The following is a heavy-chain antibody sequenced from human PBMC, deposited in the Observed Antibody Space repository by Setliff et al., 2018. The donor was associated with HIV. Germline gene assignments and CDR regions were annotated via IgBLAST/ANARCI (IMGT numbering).Heavy chain of an antibody. CDR2: INDSGTT. J-gene: IGHJ6*02. CDR1: GGSFNSYY. V-gene: IGHV4-34*01. CDR3: ARGLRYGQGYFYYIMDV. Sequence: LSLTCAIYGGSFNSYYWTWIRQSPGKGLEWIGEINDSGTTNYNPSLKSRVTISRDTSKNQFSLHLSSVTAADMAVYYCARGLRYGQGYFYYIMDVWGQGTTVTVSS. D-gene: IGHD3-9*01.